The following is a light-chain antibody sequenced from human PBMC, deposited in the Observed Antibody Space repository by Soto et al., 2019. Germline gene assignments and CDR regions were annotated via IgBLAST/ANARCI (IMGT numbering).Light chain of an antibody. CDR1: SSDVGGYNY. CDR3: SSYAGRSNV. V-gene: IGLV2-8*01. Sequence: QSALTQPPSASGSPGQSVAISCTGTSSDVGGYNYVSWYQQHPGKAPKLMIYEVNKRPSGVPDRFSGSKSGNTASLTVSGLQAEDEADYYCSSYAGRSNVFGTVTNVTVL. CDR2: EVN. J-gene: IGLJ1*01.